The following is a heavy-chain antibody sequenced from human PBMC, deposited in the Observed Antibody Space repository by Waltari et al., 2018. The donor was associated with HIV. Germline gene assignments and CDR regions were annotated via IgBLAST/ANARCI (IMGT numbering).Heavy chain of an antibody. D-gene: IGHD1-26*01. V-gene: IGHV1-18*01. J-gene: IGHJ3*01. CDR1: GYPFTDYG. Sequence: QVQLLQSGSEVKRPGASVKVSCKTSGYPFTDYGISWVRQAPRQGLEWMGWISNYNGNTKFAQTLQARISMTIDTSRHTAYMDLRSLRSDDTAVYYCARGDRAFDVWGQGTMVSVSS. CDR2: ISNYNGNT. CDR3: ARGDRAFDV.